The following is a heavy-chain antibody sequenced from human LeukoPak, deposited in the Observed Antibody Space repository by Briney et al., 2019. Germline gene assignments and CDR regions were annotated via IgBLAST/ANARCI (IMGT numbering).Heavy chain of an antibody. J-gene: IGHJ4*02. CDR2: INHSGST. V-gene: IGHV4-39*07. Sequence: SETLSLTCTVSGGSISSGSYYWSWIRQPPGKGLEWIGEINHSGSTNYNPSLKSRVTISVDTSKNQFSLKLSSVTAADTAVYYCAGAPGAVAGPYYFDYWGQGTLVTVSS. CDR1: GGSISSGSYY. CDR3: AGAPGAVAGPYYFDY. D-gene: IGHD6-19*01.